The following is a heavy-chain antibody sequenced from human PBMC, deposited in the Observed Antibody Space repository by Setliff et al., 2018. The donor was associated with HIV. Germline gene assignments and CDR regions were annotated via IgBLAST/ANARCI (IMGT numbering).Heavy chain of an antibody. CDR2: IYYSGST. CDR1: GGSISSYH. CDR3: ARQTWLSIVGPTEFDY. Sequence: SETLSLTCTVSGGSISSYHWNWIRQPPGKGLEWIGYIYYSGSTYYNPSLKSRVTISVDTSKNQFSLKLRSVTAADTAVFYCARQTWLSIVGPTEFDYWGQGTLVTVSS. J-gene: IGHJ4*02. D-gene: IGHD1-26*01. V-gene: IGHV4-59*06.